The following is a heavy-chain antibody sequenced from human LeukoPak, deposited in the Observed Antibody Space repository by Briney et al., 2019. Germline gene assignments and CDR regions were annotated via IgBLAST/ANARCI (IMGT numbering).Heavy chain of an antibody. CDR1: GGTFSSYA. CDR3: ATFLVARRGFDY. V-gene: IGHV1-69*06. D-gene: IGHD2-15*01. J-gene: IGHJ4*02. CDR2: IIPIFGTA. Sequence: ASVKVSCKASGGTFSSYAISWVRQAPGQGLEWMGGIIPIFGTANYAQKFQGRVTITADKSTSTAYMELSSLRSEDTAAYYCATFLVARRGFDYWGQGTLVTVSS.